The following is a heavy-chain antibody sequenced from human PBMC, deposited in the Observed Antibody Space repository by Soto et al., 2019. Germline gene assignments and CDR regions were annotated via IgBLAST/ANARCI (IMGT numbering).Heavy chain of an antibody. CDR2: ITASGGTT. Sequence: EVQWLESGGGLVQPGGSLRLSCAASGFTFSNYAMTWVRQAPGKVLEYVSSITASGGTTLYADSVKGRFTISRDNSKNTLYMQLNSLRAEDTAIYFCAKDPNGDYVGAFDSWGQGSLVTVSA. J-gene: IGHJ4*02. CDR3: AKDPNGDYVGAFDS. V-gene: IGHV3-23*01. D-gene: IGHD4-17*01. CDR1: GFTFSNYA.